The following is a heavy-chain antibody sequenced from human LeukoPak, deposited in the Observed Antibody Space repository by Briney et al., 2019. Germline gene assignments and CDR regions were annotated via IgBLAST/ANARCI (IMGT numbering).Heavy chain of an antibody. CDR3: ARGDYGDLFDY. CDR1: GGTFSSYA. D-gene: IGHD4-17*01. Sequence: SVKVSCKASGGTFSSYAISWVRQAPGQGLEWMGRIIPILGIANYAQKFQGRVTITADKSTGTAYMELSSLRSEDTAMYYCARGDYGDLFDYWGQGTLVTVSS. V-gene: IGHV1-69*04. J-gene: IGHJ4*02. CDR2: IIPILGIA.